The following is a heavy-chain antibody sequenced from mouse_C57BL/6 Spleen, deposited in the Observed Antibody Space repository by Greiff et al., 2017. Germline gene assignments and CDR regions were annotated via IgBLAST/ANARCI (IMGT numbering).Heavy chain of an antibody. Sequence: QVQLQQPGAELVRPGSSVKLSCKASGYTFTSYWMDWVKQRPGQGLEWIGNIYPSDSETHYNQKFKDKATLTVDKSSSTAYMQLSSLTSEDSAVYYCAREGTYYGYDDYYAMDYWGQGTSVTVSS. CDR2: IYPSDSET. V-gene: IGHV1-61*01. J-gene: IGHJ4*01. CDR3: AREGTYYGYDDYYAMDY. D-gene: IGHD2-9*01. CDR1: GYTFTSYW.